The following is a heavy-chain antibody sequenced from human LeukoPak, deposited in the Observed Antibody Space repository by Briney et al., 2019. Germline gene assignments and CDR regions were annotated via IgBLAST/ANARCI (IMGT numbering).Heavy chain of an antibody. CDR2: LSPSGASI. D-gene: IGHD4-23*01. V-gene: IGHV3-23*01. J-gene: IGHJ4*02. CDR1: GFTFGSYA. CDR3: AAGPYGGNTPFDY. Sequence: GGSLRLSCAASGFTFGSYAMSCVRQAPGRGLEWVSSLSPSGASIYYADSVKGRFSISRDNSKNTLYLQMNNLRAEDTALYYCAAGPYGGNTPFDYWGQGTLVTISS.